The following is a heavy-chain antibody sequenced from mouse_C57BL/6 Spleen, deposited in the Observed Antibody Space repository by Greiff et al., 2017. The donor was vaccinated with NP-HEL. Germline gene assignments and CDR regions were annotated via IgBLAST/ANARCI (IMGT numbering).Heavy chain of an antibody. V-gene: IGHV1-80*01. CDR1: GYAFSSYW. CDR2: IYPGDGDT. J-gene: IGHJ4*01. CDR3: ARFWLLNYAMDY. D-gene: IGHD2-3*01. Sequence: VQVVESGAELVKPGASVKISCKASGYAFSSYWMNWVKQRPGKGLEWIGQIYPGDGDTNYNGKFKGKATLTADKSSSTAYMQLSILTSEDSAVYFCARFWLLNYAMDYWGQGTSVTVSS.